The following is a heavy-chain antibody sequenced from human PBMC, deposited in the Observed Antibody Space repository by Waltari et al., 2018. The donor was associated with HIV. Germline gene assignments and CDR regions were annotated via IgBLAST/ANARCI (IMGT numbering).Heavy chain of an antibody. J-gene: IGHJ3*02. CDR3: ARLFYYDTTGYINNAFDI. CDR2: IYPFDSDT. D-gene: IGHD3-22*01. V-gene: IGHV5-51*03. CDR1: GYTVTNYW. Sequence: EVQLVQSGAEVRKSGESLKMPCQASGYTVTNYWIAWVRQMSGEGLECMGIIYPFDSDTRYNPSFEGQITISADKSLATAYLEWSNLNASDAAIYYCARLFYYDTTGYINNAFDIWGQGTVVTVS.